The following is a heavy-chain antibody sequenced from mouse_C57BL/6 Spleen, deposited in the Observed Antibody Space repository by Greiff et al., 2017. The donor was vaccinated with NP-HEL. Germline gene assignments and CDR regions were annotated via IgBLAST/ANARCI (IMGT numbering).Heavy chain of an antibody. CDR3: ARDGITTYY. CDR2: ISYDGSN. J-gene: IGHJ2*01. Sequence: EVKLMESGPGLVKPSQSLSLTCSVTGYSITSGYYWNWIRQFPGNKLEWMGYISYDGSNNYNPSLKNRISITRDTSKNQFFLKLNSVTTEDTATYYCARDGITTYYWGQGTTLTVSS. V-gene: IGHV3-6*01. CDR1: GYSITSGYY. D-gene: IGHD1-1*01.